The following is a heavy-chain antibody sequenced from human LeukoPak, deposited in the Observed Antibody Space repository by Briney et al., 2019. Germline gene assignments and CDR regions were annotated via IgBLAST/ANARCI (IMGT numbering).Heavy chain of an antibody. V-gene: IGHV3-33*01. CDR3: ARDPPDYYDSSGYHYFDY. J-gene: IGHJ4*02. CDR1: GFTFSSYG. CDR2: IWYDGSNK. D-gene: IGHD3-22*01. Sequence: GGSLRLSCAASGFTFSSYGMQWVRQAPGKGLEWVAVIWYDGSNKYYADSVKGRFTISRDNAKNSLYLQMNSLRAEDTAVYYCARDPPDYYDSSGYHYFDYWGQGTLVTVSS.